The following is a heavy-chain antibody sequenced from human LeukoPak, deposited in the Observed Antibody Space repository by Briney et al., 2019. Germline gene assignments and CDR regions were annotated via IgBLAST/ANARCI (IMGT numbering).Heavy chain of an antibody. Sequence: ASVKVSCKASGYTFTTYGISWVRQAPGQGLEWMGWISAYNGNTNYAQKLQGRVTMTTDTSTSTAYMELRSLRSDDTAVYYCARVGGYNYYDSSGSGPFDYWGRGTLVTVSS. D-gene: IGHD3-22*01. J-gene: IGHJ4*02. V-gene: IGHV1-18*01. CDR3: ARVGGYNYYDSSGSGPFDY. CDR2: ISAYNGNT. CDR1: GYTFTTYG.